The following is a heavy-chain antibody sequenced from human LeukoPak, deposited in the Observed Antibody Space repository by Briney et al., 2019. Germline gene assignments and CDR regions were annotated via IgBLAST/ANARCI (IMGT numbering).Heavy chain of an antibody. D-gene: IGHD6-13*01. Sequence: GALLQISCNASGSIFSTYWISWVRPMPGKGLVLMRRIDPSDSYTNYSPSFQGHVTITADKSITTAYLQWSSLKASDTAIYYGARLMGIAMAEFDYWGQGTLVTVSS. CDR2: IDPSDSYT. J-gene: IGHJ4*02. CDR1: GSIFSTYW. CDR3: ARLMGIAMAEFDY. V-gene: IGHV5-10-1*01.